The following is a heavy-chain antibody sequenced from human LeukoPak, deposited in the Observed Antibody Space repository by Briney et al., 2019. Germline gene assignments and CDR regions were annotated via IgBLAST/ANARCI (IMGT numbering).Heavy chain of an antibody. CDR1: GGSFSGYY. CDR2: INHSGST. Sequence: XETLSLTCAVYGGSFSGYYWSWIRQPPGKGLEWIGEINHSGSTNYNPSLKSRVTISVDTSKNQFSLKLSSVTAADTAVYYCARGLAIEMATIWDYYYGMDVWGQGTTVTVSS. D-gene: IGHD5-24*01. J-gene: IGHJ6*02. V-gene: IGHV4-34*01. CDR3: ARGLAIEMATIWDYYYGMDV.